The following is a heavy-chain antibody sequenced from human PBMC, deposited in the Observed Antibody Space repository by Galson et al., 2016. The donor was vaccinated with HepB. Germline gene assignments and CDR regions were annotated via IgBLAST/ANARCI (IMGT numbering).Heavy chain of an antibody. CDR3: TTFTMKGVDV. V-gene: IGHV3-15*01. D-gene: IGHD3-22*01. CDR1: GFTFSNAW. CDR2: IKSKTDGGTT. J-gene: IGHJ6*04. Sequence: CAASGFTFSNAWMSWVRQAPGKGLEWVGRIKSKTDGGTTDYAAPVKGRFTISRDDSKTTLYLQMDSLKTEDTAVYYCTTFTMKGVDVWGKGTTVTVSS.